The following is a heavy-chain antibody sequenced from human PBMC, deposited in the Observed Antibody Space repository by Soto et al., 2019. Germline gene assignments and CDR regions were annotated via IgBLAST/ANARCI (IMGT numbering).Heavy chain of an antibody. D-gene: IGHD2-21*02. CDR1: GFTFSSYT. CDR2: ISSSYYI. V-gene: IGHV3-21*01. CDR3: ARGDVVVLTATSNFDY. J-gene: IGHJ4*02. Sequence: EVQLVESGGGLVKPGGSLRLSCAASGFTFSSYTMKWVRQAPGKGLEWVASISSSYYIKYADSVKGRFTISRVNAKNSLYLQMNSLRAEDTAVYYCARGDVVVLTATSNFDYWGQGTLVTVSS.